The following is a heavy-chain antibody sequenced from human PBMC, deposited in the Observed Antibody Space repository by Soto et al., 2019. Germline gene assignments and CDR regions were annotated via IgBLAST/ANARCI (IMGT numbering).Heavy chain of an antibody. J-gene: IGHJ4*02. CDR3: AKDRLPYSSSWYPGDY. D-gene: IGHD6-13*01. V-gene: IGHV3-23*01. CDR2: ISGSGGST. Sequence: GGSLRLSCAASGFTFSSYAMSWVRQAPGKGLEWVSAISGSGGSTYYADSVKGRFTISRDNSKNTLYLQMNSLRAEDTAVYYCAKDRLPYSSSWYPGDYWGQGTLVTVSS. CDR1: GFTFSSYA.